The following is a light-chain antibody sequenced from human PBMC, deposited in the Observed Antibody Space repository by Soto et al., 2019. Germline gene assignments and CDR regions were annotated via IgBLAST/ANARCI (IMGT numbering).Light chain of an antibody. CDR2: SNN. J-gene: IGLJ1*01. Sequence: QSVLTQPPSASGTPGQRVTISWSGSSSNIGSNYVYWYQQLPGTAPKLLIYSNNQRPSGVPDRFSGSKSGTSASLAISGLRSEDEAHYYCAAWDDSLSGYVFGTGTKVTVL. CDR1: SSNIGSNY. V-gene: IGLV1-47*02. CDR3: AAWDDSLSGYV.